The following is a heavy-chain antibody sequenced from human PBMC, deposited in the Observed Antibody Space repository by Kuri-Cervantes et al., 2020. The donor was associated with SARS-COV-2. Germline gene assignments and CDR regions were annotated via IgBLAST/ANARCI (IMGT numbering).Heavy chain of an antibody. Sequence: SVKVSCKASGYTFTGYYMHWVRQAPGQGLEWMGWIIPIFGTANYAQKFQGRVTITTDESTSTAYMELSSLRSEDTAVYYCARATGPPGYFDYWGQGPLVTVSS. CDR3: ARATGPPGYFDY. V-gene: IGHV1-69*05. CDR2: IIPIFGTA. CDR1: GYTFTGYY. J-gene: IGHJ4*02.